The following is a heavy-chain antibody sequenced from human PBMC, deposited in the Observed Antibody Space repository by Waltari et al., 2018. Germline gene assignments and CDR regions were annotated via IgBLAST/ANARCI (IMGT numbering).Heavy chain of an antibody. D-gene: IGHD3-10*01. Sequence: QVQLQQWGAGLLKPSETLSLPCAVYGGSFSGYYWSWIRQPPGKGLEWIGEINHSGSTNYNPSLKSRVTISVDTSKNQFSLKLSSVTAADTAVYYCARVRVLSSFDYWGQGTLVTVSS. CDR1: GGSFSGYY. J-gene: IGHJ4*02. V-gene: IGHV4-34*01. CDR3: ARVRVLSSFDY. CDR2: INHSGST.